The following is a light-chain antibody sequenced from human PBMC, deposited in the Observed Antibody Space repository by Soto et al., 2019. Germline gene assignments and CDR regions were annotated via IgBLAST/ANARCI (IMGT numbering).Light chain of an antibody. J-gene: IGKJ2*01. CDR3: HQYDGAPHT. V-gene: IGKV3-20*01. CDR2: GAS. Sequence: ENVLTQSPGTLSSSPGERATLSCRASQSVRNNYLAWYQKKPGQAPRLLIFGASIRATGIPDRFSGSGSGTDFTLTISRLEPEDCAVFYCHQYDGAPHTFGQGTKVEIK. CDR1: QSVRNNY.